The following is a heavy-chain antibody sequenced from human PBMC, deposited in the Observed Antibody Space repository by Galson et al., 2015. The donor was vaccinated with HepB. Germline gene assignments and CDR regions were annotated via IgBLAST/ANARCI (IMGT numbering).Heavy chain of an antibody. CDR2: IYPGDSDT. CDR1: GYSFTSYW. V-gene: IGHV5-51*01. Sequence: QSGAEVKKPGESLKISCKGSGYSFTSYWIGWVRQMPGKGLEWMGIIYPGDSDTRYSPSFQGQVTISADKSISTAYLQWSSLKASDTAMYYCARGPYCTNGVCYKISSWFDPWGQGTLVTVSS. CDR3: ARGPYCTNGVCYKISSWFDP. J-gene: IGHJ5*02. D-gene: IGHD2-8*01.